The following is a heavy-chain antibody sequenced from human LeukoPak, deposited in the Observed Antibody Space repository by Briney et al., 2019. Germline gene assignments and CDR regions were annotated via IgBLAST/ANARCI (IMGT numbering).Heavy chain of an antibody. D-gene: IGHD3-22*01. CDR3: ARDNGDHYDSSGYWYY. V-gene: IGHV4-61*02. Sequence: SETLSLTCTVSGGSISNSSSYWSWIRQPAGKGLEWIGRIYTSGDTNYNPSLKSRVTISVDTSKNQFSLKLSSVTAADTAVYYCARDNGDHYDSSGYWYYWGQGTLVTVSS. J-gene: IGHJ4*02. CDR2: IYTSGDT. CDR1: GGSISNSSSY.